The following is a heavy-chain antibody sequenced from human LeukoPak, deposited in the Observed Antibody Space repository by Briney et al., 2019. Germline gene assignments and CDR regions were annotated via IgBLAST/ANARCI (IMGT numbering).Heavy chain of an antibody. Sequence: PSETLSLTCAVYGGSFSGYYWSWIRQPPGKGLEWIGEINHTGSTNYNPSLKSRVTISVDTSKNQFSLKLNSVTAADTAVYYCARVRQHNYYYGMDVWGQGTTVTVSS. CDR3: ARVRQHNYYYGMDV. D-gene: IGHD1-1*01. CDR1: GGSFSGYY. CDR2: INHTGST. V-gene: IGHV4-34*01. J-gene: IGHJ6*02.